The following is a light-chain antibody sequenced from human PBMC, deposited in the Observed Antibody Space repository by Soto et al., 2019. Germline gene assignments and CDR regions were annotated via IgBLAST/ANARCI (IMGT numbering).Light chain of an antibody. J-gene: IGLJ2*01. V-gene: IGLV2-14*01. CDR3: SSNTTSSTLI. CDR2: DVS. CDR1: SSDVGGYNY. Sequence: QSALTQPASVSGSPGQSITISCSGTSSDVGGYNYVSWYQQHLGKAPKLMVYDVSNRPSGVSNRFSGSKSGNTASLTISVLQAEDEADYYCSSNTTSSTLIFGGGTQLTVL.